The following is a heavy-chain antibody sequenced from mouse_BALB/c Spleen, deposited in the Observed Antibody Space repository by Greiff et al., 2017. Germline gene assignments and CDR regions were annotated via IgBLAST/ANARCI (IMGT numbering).Heavy chain of an antibody. J-gene: IGHJ4*01. V-gene: IGHV1-7*01. Sequence: QVQLKESGAELAKPGASVKMSCKASGYTFTSYWMHWVKQRPGQGLEWIGYINPSTGYTEYNQKFKDKATLTVDKSSSTAYMQLSSLTSEDSAVYYCTTYDGYYPYAMDYWGQGTSVTVSS. CDR2: INPSTGYT. CDR3: TTYDGYYPYAMDY. D-gene: IGHD2-3*01. CDR1: GYTFTSYW.